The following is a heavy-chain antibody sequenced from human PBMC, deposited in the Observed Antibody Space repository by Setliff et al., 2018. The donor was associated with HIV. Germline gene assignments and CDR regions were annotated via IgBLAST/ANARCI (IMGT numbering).Heavy chain of an antibody. J-gene: IGHJ3*02. CDR2: IYNSGSTIT. CDR3: ARAPTQYFGDNNSPWPDGFDI. D-gene: IGHD2-21*02. CDR1: SGSISSHY. V-gene: IGHV4-59*11. Sequence: PSEPLSLTCTVSSGSISSHYWTWIRQPPGKGLEYIGYIYNSGSTITNYNPSLNGRVTISLDMSKTQFYLKLNSVTAADTAVYFCARAPTQYFGDNNSPWPDGFDIWGLGTMVTVSS.